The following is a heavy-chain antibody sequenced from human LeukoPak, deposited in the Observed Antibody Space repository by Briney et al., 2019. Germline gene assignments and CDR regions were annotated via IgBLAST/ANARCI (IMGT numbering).Heavy chain of an antibody. CDR2: IYSGGST. J-gene: IGHJ4*02. V-gene: IGHV3-66*01. D-gene: IGHD2-15*01. CDR3: ASEASGPYYFDY. Sequence: GGSLRLSCAASGFTVSSNYMSWVRQAPGKGLEWVSVIYSGGSTYYADYVKGRFTISRDNSKNTLYLQMNSLRAEDTAVYYCASEASGPYYFDYWGQGTLVTVSS. CDR1: GFTVSSNY.